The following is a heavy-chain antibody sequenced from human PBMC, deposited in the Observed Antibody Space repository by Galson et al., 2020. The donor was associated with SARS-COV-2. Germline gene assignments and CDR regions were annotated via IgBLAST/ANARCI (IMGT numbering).Heavy chain of an antibody. CDR3: ARDVGYSGYDVYYYYGMDV. CDR1: GFTFSSYW. J-gene: IGHJ6*02. V-gene: IGHV3-7*01. Sequence: GGSLRLSCAASGFTFSSYWMSWVRQAPGKGLEWVANIKQDGSEKYYVDSVKGRFTISRDNAKNSLYLQMNSLRAEDTAVYYCARDVGYSGYDVYYYYGMDVWGQGTTVTVSS. CDR2: IKQDGSEK. D-gene: IGHD5-12*01.